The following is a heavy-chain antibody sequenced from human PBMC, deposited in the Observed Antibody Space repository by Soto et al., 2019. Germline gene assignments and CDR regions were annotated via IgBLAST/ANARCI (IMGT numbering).Heavy chain of an antibody. V-gene: IGHV4-61*01. D-gene: IGHD2-15*01. Sequence: PSETLSLTCTVSGGPVSSNNYYWSWMRQPPAKGLEWIGYISYSGSTNYNPSLKSRVTISVDTSKNQISLKLTSVTAADTAVYYCARDGCSGGSCYSDYWGQGTLVTVSS. CDR3: ARDGCSGGSCYSDY. J-gene: IGHJ4*02. CDR2: ISYSGST. CDR1: GGPVSSNNYY.